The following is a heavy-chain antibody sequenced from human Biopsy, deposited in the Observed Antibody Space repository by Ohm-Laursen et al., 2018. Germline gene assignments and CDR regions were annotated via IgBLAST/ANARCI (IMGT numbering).Heavy chain of an antibody. J-gene: IGHJ4*02. V-gene: IGHV1-46*01. CDR1: GYSFTSYY. CDR2: INPSGSTT. CDR3: ARNTGWYGDLYYFDY. Sequence: ASVKVSCKASGYSFTSYYMHWVRQAPGQGLEWMGMINPSGSTTSYPQIFQGRVTMTRDTSKSAVYVELSSLRSADTAVYFCARNTGWYGDLYYFDYWGQGTLVTVSS. D-gene: IGHD6-19*01.